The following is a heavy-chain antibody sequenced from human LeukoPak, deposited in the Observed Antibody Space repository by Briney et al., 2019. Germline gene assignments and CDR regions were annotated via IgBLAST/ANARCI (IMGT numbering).Heavy chain of an antibody. CDR1: GYTFSSYA. J-gene: IGHJ4*02. CDR2: VSAYTGNT. CDR3: ARGKKDYSDYDY. Sequence: GASVKVSCKTSGYTFSSYATSWVRQAPGQGLEWMGWVSAYTGNTNYAQKFQGRVTMTTDTSTNTAYMELRRLRLDDTALYYCARGKKDYSDYDYWGQGTLVTVSS. V-gene: IGHV1-18*01. D-gene: IGHD3-22*01.